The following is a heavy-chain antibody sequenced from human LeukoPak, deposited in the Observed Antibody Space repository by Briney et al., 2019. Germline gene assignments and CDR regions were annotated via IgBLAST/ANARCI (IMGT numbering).Heavy chain of an antibody. Sequence: ASVKVSCKASGYTFTSYAMHWVRQAPGQRLEWMGWINAGNGNTKYSQEFQGRVTMTTDTSTSTAYMELRSLRSDDTAVYYCARDLVATPYYFDYWGQGTLVTVSS. CDR2: INAGNGNT. D-gene: IGHD5-12*01. CDR1: GYTFTSYA. CDR3: ARDLVATPYYFDY. J-gene: IGHJ4*02. V-gene: IGHV1-3*01.